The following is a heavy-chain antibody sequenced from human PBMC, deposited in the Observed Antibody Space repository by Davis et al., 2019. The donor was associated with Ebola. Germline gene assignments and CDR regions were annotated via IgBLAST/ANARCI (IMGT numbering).Heavy chain of an antibody. CDR3: ARQHDPSTPAPGF. Sequence: SLKTSCAASGFTFSNYAMHWVRQAPGKGLEYVSAISSNGGSTYYANSVKGRFTIFRDNAKNTLYLQMNSLRAEDTAVYYCARQHDPSTPAPGFWGQGTLVTVSS. CDR2: ISSNGGST. J-gene: IGHJ4*02. D-gene: IGHD5/OR15-5a*01. CDR1: GFTFSNYA. V-gene: IGHV3-64*01.